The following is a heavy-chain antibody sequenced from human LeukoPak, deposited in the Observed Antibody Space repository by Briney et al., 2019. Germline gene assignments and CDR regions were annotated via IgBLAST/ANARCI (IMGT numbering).Heavy chain of an antibody. CDR3: ARASEFIVVVPAAISYGMDV. V-gene: IGHV1-8*01. J-gene: IGHJ6*02. CDR2: MNPNSGNT. CDR1: GYTFTSYD. Sequence: ASVKVSCKASGYTFTSYDINWVRQATGQGLEWMGWMNPNSGNTGYAQKFQGRVTMTRNTSISTAYMELSSLRSEDTAVYYCARASEFIVVVPAAISYGMDVWGQGTTVTVSS. D-gene: IGHD2-2*01.